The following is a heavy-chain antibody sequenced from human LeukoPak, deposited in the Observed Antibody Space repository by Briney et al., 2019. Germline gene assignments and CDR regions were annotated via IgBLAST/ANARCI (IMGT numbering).Heavy chain of an antibody. V-gene: IGHV1-18*01. D-gene: IGHD6-13*01. Sequence: ASVTVSCKASAYTFIIYGISWVRQAPGQGLEWMGWINPYNGNTNYVQKLQGRVTMTTETSTSTAYMELRSLRSDDTAVYYCARVAAADYFDYWGQGTLVTVSS. J-gene: IGHJ4*02. CDR3: ARVAAADYFDY. CDR2: INPYNGNT. CDR1: AYTFIIYG.